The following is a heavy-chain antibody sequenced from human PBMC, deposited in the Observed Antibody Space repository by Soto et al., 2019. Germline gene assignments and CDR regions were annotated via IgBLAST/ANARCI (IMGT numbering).Heavy chain of an antibody. J-gene: IGHJ4*02. V-gene: IGHV4-31*03. Sequence: PSETLSLTCTVSGGSISSGGYYWSWIRQHPGKGLEWIGYIYYSGSTYYNPSLKNRVTISVDTSKNQFSLKLSSVTAADTAVYYCAMGKNYVWGSYRSYFDYWGQGTLVTVSS. D-gene: IGHD3-16*02. CDR3: AMGKNYVWGSYRSYFDY. CDR1: GGSISSGGYY. CDR2: IYYSGST.